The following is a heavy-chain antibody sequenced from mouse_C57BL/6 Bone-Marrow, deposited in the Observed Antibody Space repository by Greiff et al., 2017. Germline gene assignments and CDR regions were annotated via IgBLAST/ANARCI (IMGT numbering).Heavy chain of an antibody. Sequence: EVKLMESGGDLVKPGGSLKLSCAASGFTFSSYGMSWVRQTPDKRLEWVATISSGGSYTYYPDSVKGRFTISRDNAKNTLYLQMSSLKSEDTAMYDGARLWLLQFAYWGQGTLVTVSA. V-gene: IGHV5-6*01. CDR1: GFTFSSYG. CDR3: ARLWLLQFAY. CDR2: ISSGGSYT. D-gene: IGHD2-3*01. J-gene: IGHJ3*01.